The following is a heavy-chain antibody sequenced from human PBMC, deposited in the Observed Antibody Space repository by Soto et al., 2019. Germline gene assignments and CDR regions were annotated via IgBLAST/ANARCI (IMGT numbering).Heavy chain of an antibody. CDR2: ISTRSSYI. CDR1: GFSFSGYP. J-gene: IGHJ4*02. Sequence: GGSLRLSCAASGFSFSGYPMNWIRQTPGKGPEWVSSISTRSSYIYYTDSVKGRFTISRDDAKGSLYLQMDSLRVEDTAVYYCARGGHCTSTSCYRDYWGQGTLVTVSS. D-gene: IGHD2-2*03. V-gene: IGHV3-21*01. CDR3: ARGGHCTSTSCYRDY.